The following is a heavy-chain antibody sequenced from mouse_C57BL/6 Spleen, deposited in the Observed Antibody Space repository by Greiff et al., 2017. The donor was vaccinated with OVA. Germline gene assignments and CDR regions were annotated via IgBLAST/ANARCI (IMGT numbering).Heavy chain of an antibody. CDR2: IYPRSGNT. Sequence: VQLQQSGAELARPGASVKLSCKASGYTFTSYGISWVKQRTGQGLEWIGEIYPRSGNTYYNEKFKGKATLTADKSSSTAYMELRSLTSEDSAVYFCARRDSSLYYFDYWGQGTTLTVSS. J-gene: IGHJ2*01. CDR3: ARRDSSLYYFDY. D-gene: IGHD3-3*01. CDR1: GYTFTSYG. V-gene: IGHV1-81*01.